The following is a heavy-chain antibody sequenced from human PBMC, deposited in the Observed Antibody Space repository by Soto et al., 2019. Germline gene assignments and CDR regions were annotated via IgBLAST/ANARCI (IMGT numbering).Heavy chain of an antibody. V-gene: IGHV5-51*01. D-gene: IGHD3-10*01. J-gene: IGHJ6*02. CDR3: ARRSYYGSGKPQAYLYYGMDV. CDR2: IYPGDSDT. CDR1: GYSFTNYW. Sequence: GESLKISCKGSGYSFTNYWIGWVRQMPGKGLEWMGIIYPGDSDTRYSPSFQGQVTLSADKSISTAYLQWSSLKASDTAIYYCARRSYYGSGKPQAYLYYGMDVWGQGTTVTVSS.